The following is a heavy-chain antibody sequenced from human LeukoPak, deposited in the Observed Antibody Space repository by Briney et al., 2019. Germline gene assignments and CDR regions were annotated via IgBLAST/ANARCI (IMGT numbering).Heavy chain of an antibody. CDR1: GFTFDDYA. D-gene: IGHD3-16*01. Sequence: PGGSLRLSCAASGFTFDDYAMHWVRQAPGKGLEWVSLISWDGGSTYYADSVKGRFTISRDNAKNSLYLQTNSLRAEDTAVYYCARGGAFDIWGQGTMVTVSS. V-gene: IGHV3-43D*03. CDR3: ARGGAFDI. J-gene: IGHJ3*02. CDR2: ISWDGGST.